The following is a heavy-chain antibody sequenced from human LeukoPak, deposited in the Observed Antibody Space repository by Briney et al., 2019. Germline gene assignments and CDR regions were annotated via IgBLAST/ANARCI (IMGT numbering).Heavy chain of an antibody. CDR1: GFTFSDYY. CDR2: ISSSGSTI. CDR3: ARDPILTGYNWFDP. V-gene: IGHV3-11*01. D-gene: IGHD3-9*01. Sequence: PGGSLRLSCAASGFTFSDYYMSCIRQAPGKGLEWVSYISSSGSTIYYADSVKGRFTISRDNAKNSLYLQMNSLRAEDTAVYYCARDPILTGYNWFDPWGQGTLVTVSS. J-gene: IGHJ5*02.